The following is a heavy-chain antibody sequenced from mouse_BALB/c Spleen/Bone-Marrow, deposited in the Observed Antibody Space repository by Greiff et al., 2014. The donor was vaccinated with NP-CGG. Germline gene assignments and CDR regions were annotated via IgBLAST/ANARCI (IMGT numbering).Heavy chain of an antibody. Sequence: DLVKPGASVKLSCKASGYTFTNYWINWIEQRPGQGLEWIGRIAPGSGSTYYNEMFKGKTTLTVDTSSSTAYVQLSSLSSKDSDVYFCARERYGYDGWYFDVWGAGTTVTVSS. V-gene: IGHV1S41*01. CDR3: ARERYGYDGWYFDV. J-gene: IGHJ1*01. CDR1: GYTFTNYW. D-gene: IGHD2-2*01. CDR2: IAPGSGST.